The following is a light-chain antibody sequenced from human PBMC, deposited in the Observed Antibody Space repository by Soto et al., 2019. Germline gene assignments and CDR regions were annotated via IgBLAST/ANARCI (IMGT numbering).Light chain of an antibody. CDR3: KQYYSTPRT. CDR2: WAS. CDR1: QSVLYSSNNKNY. Sequence: DIVMTQSPDSLAVSLGERATINCKSSQSVLYSSNNKNYLAWYQQKPGQPPKLLIYWASTRESGVPDRFSGSGSGKDFPLTISSLQAEDLAVYYCKQYYSTPRTFGQGTKLEIK. J-gene: IGKJ2*02. V-gene: IGKV4-1*01.